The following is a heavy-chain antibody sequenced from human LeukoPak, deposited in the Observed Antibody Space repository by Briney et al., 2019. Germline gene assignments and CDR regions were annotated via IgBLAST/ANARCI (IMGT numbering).Heavy chain of an antibody. V-gene: IGHV3-48*03. D-gene: IGHD3-10*02. J-gene: IGHJ6*04. CDR1: GFGFSSYE. CDR2: ISSSGSTK. CDR3: AELGITMIGGV. Sequence: GGSLRLSCAASGFGFSSYEMNWVRQAPGKGLEWVSYISSSGSTKYYADSVKGRFTISRDNAKNSLYLQMNSLRAEDTAVYYCAELGITMIGGVWGKGTTVTISS.